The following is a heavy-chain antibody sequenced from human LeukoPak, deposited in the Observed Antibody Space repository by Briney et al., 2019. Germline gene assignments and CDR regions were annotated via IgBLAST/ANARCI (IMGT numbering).Heavy chain of an antibody. D-gene: IGHD3-16*02. Sequence: GGSLRLSCAASGFTFSSYWMSWVRQAPGKGLEWVANIKQDGSEKYYVDSVKGRFTTSRDNAKNSLYLQMNSLRAEDTAVYYCARDPYDYVWGSYRPDWYFDLWGRGTLVTVSS. CDR2: IKQDGSEK. J-gene: IGHJ2*01. CDR3: ARDPYDYVWGSYRPDWYFDL. CDR1: GFTFSSYW. V-gene: IGHV3-7*01.